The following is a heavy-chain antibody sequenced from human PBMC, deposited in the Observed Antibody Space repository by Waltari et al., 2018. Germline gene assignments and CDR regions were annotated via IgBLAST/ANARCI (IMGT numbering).Heavy chain of an antibody. D-gene: IGHD3-16*01. V-gene: IGHV3-30-3*01. J-gene: IGHJ3*02. CDR2: ISYDGSNK. CDR3: ARASWGEYAFDI. CDR1: SSYA. Sequence: SSYAMHWVRQAPGKGLEWVAVISYDGSNKYYADSVKGRFTISRDNSKNTLYLQMNSLRAEDTAVYYCARASWGEYAFDIWGQGTMVTVSS.